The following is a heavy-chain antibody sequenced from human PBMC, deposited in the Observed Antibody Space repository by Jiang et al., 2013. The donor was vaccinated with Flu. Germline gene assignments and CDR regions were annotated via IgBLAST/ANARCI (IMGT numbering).Heavy chain of an antibody. CDR2: INHSGST. V-gene: IGHV4-34*01. Sequence: LLKPSETLSLTCAVYGGSFSGYYWSWIRQPPGKGLEWIGEINHSGSTNYNPSLKSRVTISVDTSKNQFSLKLSSVTAADTAVYYCARGILVGVTMVRGVYGMDVWGQGTTVTVSS. J-gene: IGHJ6*02. CDR3: ARGILVGVTMVRGVYGMDV. CDR1: GGSFSGYY. D-gene: IGHD3-10*01.